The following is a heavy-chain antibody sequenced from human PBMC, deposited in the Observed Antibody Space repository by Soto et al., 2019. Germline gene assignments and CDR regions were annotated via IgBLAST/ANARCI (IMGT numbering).Heavy chain of an antibody. CDR2: IYYSGST. V-gene: IGHV4-31*03. CDR3: ARVDSPYVDTAMVDY. CDR1: GGSISSGGYY. D-gene: IGHD5-18*01. Sequence: SETLSLTCTVSGGSISSGGYYWSWIRQHPGKGLEWIGYIYYSGSTYYNPSLKSRVTISVDTSKNQFSLKLSSVTAADTAVYYCARVDSPYVDTAMVDYWGQGTLVTVSS. J-gene: IGHJ4*02.